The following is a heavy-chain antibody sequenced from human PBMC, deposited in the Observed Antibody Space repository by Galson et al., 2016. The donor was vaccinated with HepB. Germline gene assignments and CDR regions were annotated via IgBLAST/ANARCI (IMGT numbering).Heavy chain of an antibody. CDR2: ISPYNGNT. V-gene: IGHV1-18*01. J-gene: IGHJ4*02. CDR3: ARSGSGSYLNY. CDR1: GYPFITYG. Sequence: SVKVSCKASGYPFITYGITWVRQAPGEGLEWIGWISPYNGNTDHAQKFQGRVTMTTDRSTSTAYMELRSLRSDDTAVYYCARSGSGSYLNYWGQGTLVTVSS. D-gene: IGHD3-10*01.